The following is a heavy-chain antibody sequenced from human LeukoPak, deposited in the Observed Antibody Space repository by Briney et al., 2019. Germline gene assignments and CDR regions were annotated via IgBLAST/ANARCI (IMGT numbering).Heavy chain of an antibody. CDR3: ARGRYGTITRGWFVP. J-gene: IGHJ5*02. Sequence: GASVKVSCKASGYTFTGYYMHWVRQAPGQGLEWMGWINPNSGGTNYAQKFQGRVTMTRDTSISTAYMELSRLRSDDTAVYYCARGRYGTITRGWFVPWGQGTLVTVSS. CDR1: GYTFTGYY. D-gene: IGHD1/OR15-1a*01. CDR2: INPNSGGT. V-gene: IGHV1-2*02.